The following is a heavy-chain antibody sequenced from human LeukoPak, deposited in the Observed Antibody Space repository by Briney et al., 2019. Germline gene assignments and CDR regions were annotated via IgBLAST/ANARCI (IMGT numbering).Heavy chain of an antibody. V-gene: IGHV1-46*01. CDR2: INPSGGSA. D-gene: IGHD6-19*01. CDR3: ARDRRKYSSGWYCDY. CDR1: GYTFTSYD. Sequence: GASVKVSCKASGYTFTSYDMHWVRQAPGQGLEWMGIINPSGGSASYAQKFQGRVTMTRDTSTSTVYMELSSLRSEDTAVYYCARDRRKYSSGWYCDYWGQGTLVTVPS. J-gene: IGHJ4*02.